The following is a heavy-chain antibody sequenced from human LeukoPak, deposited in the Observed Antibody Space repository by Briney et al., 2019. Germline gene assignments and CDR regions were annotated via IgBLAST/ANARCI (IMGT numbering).Heavy chain of an antibody. V-gene: IGHV4-59*08. Sequence: SETLSLTCTVSGGSISSYYWSWIRQPPGKGLEWIGYISYSGSTNYNPSLKSRVTISIDTSKNQFSLKLRSVTAADTAIYYCARQGFDILTGYIDAFDIWGQGTMVTVSS. CDR1: GGSISSYY. J-gene: IGHJ3*02. D-gene: IGHD3-9*01. CDR3: ARQGFDILTGYIDAFDI. CDR2: ISYSGST.